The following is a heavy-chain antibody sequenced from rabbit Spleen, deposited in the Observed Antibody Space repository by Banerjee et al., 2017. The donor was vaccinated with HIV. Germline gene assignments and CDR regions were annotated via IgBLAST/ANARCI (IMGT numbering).Heavy chain of an antibody. CDR2: IAGSGSGFT. D-gene: IGHD6-1*01. CDR3: ARNIVDSNVM. CDR1: GFTLSSYYM. Sequence: QEHLKESGGGLVQPGGSLKLSCKASGFTLSSYYMNWVRQAPGKGLEWISCIAGSGSGFTYSATWAEGRFTIPKTSSTTVTLQMTSLTAADTATYFCARNIVDSNVMWGPGTLVTVS. J-gene: IGHJ4*01. V-gene: IGHV1S45*01.